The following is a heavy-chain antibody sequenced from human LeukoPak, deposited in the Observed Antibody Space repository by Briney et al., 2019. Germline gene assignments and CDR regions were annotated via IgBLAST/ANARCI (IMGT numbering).Heavy chain of an antibody. D-gene: IGHD3-22*01. CDR3: AGDRRFDSSGYYGNWFDP. CDR2: ISSSGSTI. Sequence: PGGSLRLSCAASGFTFSSYEMNWVRQAPGKGLEGVSYISSSGSTIYYADSVKGRFTISRDNAKHSLYLQMNSLRAEDTAVYYCAGDRRFDSSGYYGNWFDPWGQGTVVTVSS. J-gene: IGHJ5*02. CDR1: GFTFSSYE. V-gene: IGHV3-48*03.